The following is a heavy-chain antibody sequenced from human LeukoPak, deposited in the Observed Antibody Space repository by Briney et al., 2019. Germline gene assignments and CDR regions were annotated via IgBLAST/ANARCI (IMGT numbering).Heavy chain of an antibody. Sequence: SETLSLTCTVSGGSISSSIHYWGWIRQPPGKGLEWIGSIYYSGRTYYNPSLKSRVTISVGTSKNQFTLKLSSVTAADTAVYYCARHCTQTRAPYSSSWPLNWFDPWGQGTLVTVSS. J-gene: IGHJ5*02. V-gene: IGHV4-39*01. CDR2: IYYSGRT. CDR1: GGSISSSIHY. D-gene: IGHD6-13*01. CDR3: ARHCTQTRAPYSSSWPLNWFDP.